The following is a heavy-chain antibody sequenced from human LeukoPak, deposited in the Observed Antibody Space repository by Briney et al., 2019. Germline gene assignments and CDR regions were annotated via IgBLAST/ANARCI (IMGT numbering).Heavy chain of an antibody. Sequence: GESLKISCKGSGYSFTTHWIGWVRQMPGKGLEWMGIIYPGDSDTRYSPSFQGQVTISADKSISTAYLQWSSLKASDTAKYFCARRDYNNFKTFDIWGQGTTVTVSS. J-gene: IGHJ3*02. CDR1: GYSFTTHW. CDR3: ARRDYNNFKTFDI. V-gene: IGHV5-51*01. D-gene: IGHD4-4*01. CDR2: IYPGDSDT.